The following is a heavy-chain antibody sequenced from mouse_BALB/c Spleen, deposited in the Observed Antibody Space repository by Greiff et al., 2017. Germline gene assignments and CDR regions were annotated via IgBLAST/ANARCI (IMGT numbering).Heavy chain of an antibody. CDR2: IDPANGNT. CDR1: GFNIKDTY. Sequence: VQLQQSGAELVKPGASVKLSCTASGFNIKDTYMHWVKQRPEQGLEWIGRIDPANGNTKYDPKFQGKATITADTSSNTAYLQLSSLTSEETAVYYCNAGGYYDFDYWGQGTTLTVSS. J-gene: IGHJ2*01. CDR3: NAGGYYDFDY. V-gene: IGHV14-3*02. D-gene: IGHD2-3*01.